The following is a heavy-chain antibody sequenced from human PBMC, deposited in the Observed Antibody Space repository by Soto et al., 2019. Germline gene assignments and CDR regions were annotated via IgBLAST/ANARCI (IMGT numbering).Heavy chain of an antibody. CDR3: AKAHGNLGNPYFDE. CDR2: IIAGGDTT. J-gene: IGHJ4*02. CDR1: GFTLNRYA. D-gene: IGHD1-7*01. Sequence: EVQLLESGGGLVQPGGSLRLSCAASGFTLNRYAMGWVRQAPGKGLEWISAIIAGGDTTYFADSVRGRFTISRDNSKNTLYLQMNSLRAEDTAVYFCAKAHGNLGNPYFDEWGQGALVTVSS. V-gene: IGHV3-23*01.